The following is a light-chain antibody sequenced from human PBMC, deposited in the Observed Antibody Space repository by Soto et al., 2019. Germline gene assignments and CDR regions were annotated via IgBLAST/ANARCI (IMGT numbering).Light chain of an antibody. V-gene: IGLV2-8*01. CDR2: EVT. Sequence: QSALTQPPSASGSPGQSVTISCTGTNNDIGGYTYVSWYQQLPGKAPKLMIHEVTKRPSGVPDRFSGSKSGNTASLTVSGLQGEDEADYYCSSYAGSNNLVFGGGTKVTVL. J-gene: IGLJ2*01. CDR1: NNDIGGYTY. CDR3: SSYAGSNNLV.